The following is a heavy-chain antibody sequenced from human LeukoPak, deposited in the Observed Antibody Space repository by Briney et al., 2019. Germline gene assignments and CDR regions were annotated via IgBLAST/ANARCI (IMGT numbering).Heavy chain of an antibody. CDR1: GFTFSSYG. J-gene: IGHJ4*02. V-gene: IGHV3-30*18. Sequence: GRSLRLSCAASGFTFSSYGMHWVRQAPGKGLEWVTVISRDGSNKYYADSVKGRFTISRDNSKNTLYLQMNSLRAEDTAVYYCAKDYYGSSTPLWGQGTLVTVSS. D-gene: IGHD6-6*01. CDR3: AKDYYGSSTPL. CDR2: ISRDGSNK.